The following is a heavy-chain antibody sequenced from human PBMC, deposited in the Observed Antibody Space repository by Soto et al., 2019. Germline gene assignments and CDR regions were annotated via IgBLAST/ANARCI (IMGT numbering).Heavy chain of an antibody. CDR2: IYHSGTA. D-gene: IGHD2-21*02. V-gene: IGHV4-31*03. Sequence: SETLSLTCTVSGGSISSGNHYWSWIRQHPRKGLEWIGYIYHSGTAYYNPSLKSRVIMSVDTSKNQFSLNLKSVTAADTATYYCARVQYHHTVTASSPRRYIDYWGKGALVTVS. CDR3: ARVQYHHTVTASSPRRYIDY. CDR1: GGSISSGNHY. J-gene: IGHJ4*02.